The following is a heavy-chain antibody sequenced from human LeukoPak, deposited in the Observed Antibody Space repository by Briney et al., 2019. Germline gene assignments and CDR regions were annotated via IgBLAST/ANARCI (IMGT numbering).Heavy chain of an antibody. J-gene: IGHJ5*02. CDR1: GASISSTSYY. CDR3: TKGGSSWYNWFDP. V-gene: IGHV4-61*02. CDR2: IYSSGSS. Sequence: SETLSLTCTVSGASISSTSYYWSWIRQPAGKGLEWIGRIYSSGSSNYNPSLKSRVTMSVDTSKNQFSLELSTVTAADTAMYYCTKGGSSWYNWFDPWGQGTLVTVSS. D-gene: IGHD6-13*01.